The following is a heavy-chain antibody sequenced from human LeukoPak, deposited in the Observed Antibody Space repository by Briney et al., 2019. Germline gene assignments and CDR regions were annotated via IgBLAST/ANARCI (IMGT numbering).Heavy chain of an antibody. CDR1: GGSFSGYY. CDR2: INHSGST. J-gene: IGHJ4*02. CDR3: ARGRDY. V-gene: IGHV4-34*01. Sequence: SETLSLTCAVYGGSFSGYYWSWIRQPPGKGLEWIGEINHSGSTNYNPSLKSRVTISIDTTKNQFSLKLSSVTAADTAVYYCARGRDYWGQGTLVTVSS.